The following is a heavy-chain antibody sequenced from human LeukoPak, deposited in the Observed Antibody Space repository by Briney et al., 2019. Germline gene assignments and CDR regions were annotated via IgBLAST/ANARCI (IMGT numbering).Heavy chain of an antibody. CDR2: ISGSGGST. CDR3: AGERPYYYDSRGYSRFGSAFDI. J-gene: IGHJ3*02. CDR1: GFTFSSYS. D-gene: IGHD3-22*01. V-gene: IGHV3-23*01. Sequence: PGGSLRLSCAASGFTFSSYSMNWVRQAPGKGLEWVSAISGSGGSTYYADSVKGRFTISRDNSKNTLYLQMNSLRAEDTAVYYCAGERPYYYDSRGYSRFGSAFDIWGQGTMVTVSS.